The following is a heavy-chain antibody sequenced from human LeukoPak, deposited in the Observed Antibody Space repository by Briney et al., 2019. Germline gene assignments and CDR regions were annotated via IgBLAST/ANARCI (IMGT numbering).Heavy chain of an antibody. CDR2: ISGSGGST. CDR1: GFSFSSYA. Sequence: GGSLRLSCAASGFSFSSYAMSWVRQAPGKGLEWVSSISGSGGSTYYADSVKGRFTISRDNSKDTLYLQMNSLRAEDTAVYYCAKDIVVVTSGSNAFDIWGQGTTVTVSS. D-gene: IGHD2-21*02. CDR3: AKDIVVVTSGSNAFDI. J-gene: IGHJ3*02. V-gene: IGHV3-23*01.